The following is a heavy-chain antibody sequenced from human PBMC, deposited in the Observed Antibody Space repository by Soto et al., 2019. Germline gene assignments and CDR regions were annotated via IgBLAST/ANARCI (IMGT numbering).Heavy chain of an antibody. J-gene: IGHJ4*02. CDR3: VAEVGGSSFGD. CDR1: GFTFSSHA. CDR2: ISFNGNDK. V-gene: IGHV3-30*03. D-gene: IGHD1-26*01. Sequence: GGSLRLSCAASGFTFSSHAMHWVRQAPGKGLEWVALISFNGNDKHYPDSVKGRFTISRDNSGNTLYLQMNSLRVDDTAMYYCVAEVGGSSFGDWGQGTPVTVSS.